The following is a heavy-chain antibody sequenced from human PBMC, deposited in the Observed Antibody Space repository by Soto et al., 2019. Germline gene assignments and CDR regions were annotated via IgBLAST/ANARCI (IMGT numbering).Heavy chain of an antibody. Sequence: QVQLQASGPGLVRPSGTLSLTCAVSGDSIRSGNWWSWVCQAPQKGLEWLGEIYHSGTTMSNPSLKTRLTISVDKSNNQSTLTLISVTAADTAVYYCASNRELGPGSLDCAYWGHGTLVAVSS. CDR1: GDSIRSGNW. CDR2: IYHSGTT. CDR3: ASNRELGPGSLDCAY. V-gene: IGHV4-4*02. J-gene: IGHJ4*01. D-gene: IGHD1-1*01.